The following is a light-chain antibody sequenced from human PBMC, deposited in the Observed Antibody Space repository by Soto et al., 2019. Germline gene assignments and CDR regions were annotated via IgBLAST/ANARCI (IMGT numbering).Light chain of an antibody. CDR2: GTF. CDR1: ETVGSN. V-gene: IGKV3-15*01. J-gene: IGKJ1*01. CDR3: QQYRTWPSGT. Sequence: EIVMTQSPATLSVSPGERATLSCRASETVGSNLAWYQQKPGQAPRLLIYGTFTRATGIPARFSGSGSGADFTLTISSLQSADFALYYCQQYRTWPSGTFGQGTKVEIK.